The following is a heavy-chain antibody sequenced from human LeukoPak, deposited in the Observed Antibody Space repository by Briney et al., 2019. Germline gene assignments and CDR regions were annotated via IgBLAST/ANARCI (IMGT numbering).Heavy chain of an antibody. CDR2: IKQDGSET. D-gene: IGHD1-26*01. CDR3: ARGGVGTTTSVDY. J-gene: IGHJ4*02. V-gene: IGHV3-7*01. Sequence: GGSLRLSCAASGFTFSSYWMSWVRQAPGKGLEWVANIKQDGSETYYVDSVKGRFTISRDNAKNSLHLQMNSLRAEDTAVYFCARGGVGTTTSVDYRGQGTLVTVSS. CDR1: GFTFSSYW.